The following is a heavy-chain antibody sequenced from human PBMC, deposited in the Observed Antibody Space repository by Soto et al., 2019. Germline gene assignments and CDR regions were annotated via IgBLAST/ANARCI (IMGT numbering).Heavy chain of an antibody. J-gene: IGHJ4*02. V-gene: IGHV3-33*01. D-gene: IGHD6-19*01. CDR1: GFTFSSYG. CDR3: ARSHSATPVAVAGPDYYFGL. Sequence: GGSLKLSCAASGFTFSSYGTHWVRQAPGKGLGRVAVIWYDGSNKYYADSVKGRFTISRDNSKNTLYLQMNSLRAEDTAVYYCARSHSATPVAVAGPDYYFGLWGRGTLVTVSS. CDR2: IWYDGSNK.